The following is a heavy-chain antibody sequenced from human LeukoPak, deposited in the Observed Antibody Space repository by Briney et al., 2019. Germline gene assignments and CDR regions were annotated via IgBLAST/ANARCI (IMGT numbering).Heavy chain of an antibody. CDR1: GFTFNTYG. Sequence: GGTLRLSCAASGFTFNTYGMSWVRQSPGKGLEWVSTISSSGSSTYYADSVRGRFTISRDNSKNTVFLQMNSLRAEDSAVYYCAKDYAVGSIDYWGQGTLVTVSS. D-gene: IGHD3-16*01. CDR2: ISSSGSST. J-gene: IGHJ4*02. V-gene: IGHV3-23*01. CDR3: AKDYAVGSIDY.